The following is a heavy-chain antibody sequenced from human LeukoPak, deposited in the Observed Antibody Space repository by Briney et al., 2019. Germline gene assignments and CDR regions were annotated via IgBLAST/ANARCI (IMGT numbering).Heavy chain of an antibody. V-gene: IGHV5-51*01. Sequence: GESLKISCKGSGYSFTSYWIGWVRQMPGKGLEWMGIIYPGDSDTRYSPSFQGQVTISADKSISTAYLQRSSLKASDTAMYYCASRRGYCSGASCSYYFDYWGQGTLVTVSS. D-gene: IGHD2-15*01. CDR2: IYPGDSDT. CDR3: ASRRGYCSGASCSYYFDY. CDR1: GYSFTSYW. J-gene: IGHJ4*02.